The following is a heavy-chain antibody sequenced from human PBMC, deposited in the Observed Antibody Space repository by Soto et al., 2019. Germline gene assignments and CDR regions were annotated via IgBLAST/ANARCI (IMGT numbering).Heavy chain of an antibody. V-gene: IGHV4-34*01. Sequence: SETLSLTCAVYGGSFSGYYWSWIRQPPGKGLEWIGEINHSGSTNYNPSLKSRVTISVDTSKNQFSLKLSSVTAADTAVYYCARGGATIDNYYYYYGMDVWGQGTTVTVSS. CDR2: INHSGST. CDR1: GGSFSGYY. CDR3: ARGGATIDNYYYYYGMDV. D-gene: IGHD1-26*01. J-gene: IGHJ6*02.